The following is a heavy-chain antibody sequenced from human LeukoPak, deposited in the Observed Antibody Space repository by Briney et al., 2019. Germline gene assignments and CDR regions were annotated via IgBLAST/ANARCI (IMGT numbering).Heavy chain of an antibody. CDR1: GGSFSGYY. V-gene: IGHV4-34*01. CDR3: ARGSDIVATSYDY. Sequence: SETLSLTCAVYGGSFSGYYWSWIRQPPGKGLEWIGEINHSGSTNYNPSLKSRVTISVDTSKNQFSLKLSSVTAADTAAYYCARGSDIVATSYDYWGQGTLVTVSS. J-gene: IGHJ4*02. CDR2: INHSGST. D-gene: IGHD5-12*01.